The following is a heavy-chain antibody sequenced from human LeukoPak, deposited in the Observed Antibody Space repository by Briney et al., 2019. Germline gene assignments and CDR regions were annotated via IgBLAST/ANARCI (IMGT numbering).Heavy chain of an antibody. V-gene: IGHV1-2*02. Sequence: ASVKVSCKASGYTFTGYDMNWVRQAPGQGLEWMGWINPNSGGTNYAQKFQGRVTMTRDTSISTAYMELSRLRSDDTAVYYCARDIVVVPAAPSWYYSYYMDVWGKGTTVTVSS. J-gene: IGHJ6*03. CDR1: GYTFTGYD. CDR2: INPNSGGT. CDR3: ARDIVVVPAAPSWYYSYYMDV. D-gene: IGHD2-2*01.